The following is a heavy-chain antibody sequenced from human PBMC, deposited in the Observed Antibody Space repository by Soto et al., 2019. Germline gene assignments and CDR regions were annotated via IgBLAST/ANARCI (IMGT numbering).Heavy chain of an antibody. CDR1: GFTFTSYA. CDR3: VKDRNSGYDYFDY. J-gene: IGHJ4*02. CDR2: ISGSGYNT. Sequence: GGSLRLSCAASGFTFTSYAMSWVRQTPGEGLEWASAISGSGYNTYYADSVEGRFTISTDNSKNTLFLQMNSLRAEDTAVYYCVKDRNSGYDYFDYRGQGTLVTVSS. D-gene: IGHD5-12*01. V-gene: IGHV3-23*01.